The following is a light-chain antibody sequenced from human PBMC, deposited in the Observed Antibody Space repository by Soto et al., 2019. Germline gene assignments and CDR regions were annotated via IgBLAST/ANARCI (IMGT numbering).Light chain of an antibody. Sequence: QSALTQPASVSGSPGQSITISCTGTRSDVGSYNLVSWYQQHPGKAPKLMIYEGSKRPSGVSNRFSGSKSGNTASLTSSGLQAEDEADYYCCSYAGSSTLFGGGTKLTVL. V-gene: IGLV2-23*01. CDR2: EGS. CDR1: RSDVGSYNL. CDR3: CSYAGSSTL. J-gene: IGLJ2*01.